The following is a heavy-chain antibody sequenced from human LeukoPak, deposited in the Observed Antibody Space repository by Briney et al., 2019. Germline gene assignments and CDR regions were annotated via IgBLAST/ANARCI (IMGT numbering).Heavy chain of an antibody. CDR2: IYYSGST. D-gene: IGHD4-11*01. CDR3: ARHFGNYNYSNYRGHWFDP. J-gene: IGHJ5*02. CDR1: GGSISRGSYY. V-gene: IGHV4-39*01. Sequence: SQTLSLTCTVSGGSISRGSYYWGWIRQPPGKGLEWIGSIYYSGSTYYNPSLKSRVTISVDTSKNQFSLKLSSVTAADPAVYYCARHFGNYNYSNYRGHWFDPWGQGTLVTVSS.